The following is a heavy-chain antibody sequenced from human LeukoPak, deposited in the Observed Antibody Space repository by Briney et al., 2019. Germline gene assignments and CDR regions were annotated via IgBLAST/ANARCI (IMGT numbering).Heavy chain of an antibody. CDR1: GYTFTSYY. J-gene: IGHJ4*02. D-gene: IGHD6-19*01. CDR2: ISGYNGKT. Sequence: ASVKVSCKASGYTFTSYYMHWVRQAPGQGLEWMGWISGYNGKTKYAQKLQDRVTMTTDTSTTTAYMELRSLTSDDTAVYYCARDPRIAVAGTIDYWGQGTLVTVSS. CDR3: ARDPRIAVAGTIDY. V-gene: IGHV1-18*04.